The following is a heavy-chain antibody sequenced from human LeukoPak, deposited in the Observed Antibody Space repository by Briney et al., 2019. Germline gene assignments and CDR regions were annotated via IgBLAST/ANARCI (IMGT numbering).Heavy chain of an antibody. J-gene: IGHJ6*02. CDR1: GFTFSSDW. D-gene: IGHD3-3*01. CDR2: IKQDGSEK. V-gene: IGHV3-7*01. Sequence: GGSLRLSCAASGFTFSSDWMSWVRQAPGKGLECVANIKQDGSEKNYVDSVKGRFTISRDNAKNSLYLQMNTLRAEDTAVYYCAKDPGRLGYDFWSGYYTPYYYYGMDVWGQGTTVTVSS. CDR3: AKDPGRLGYDFWSGYYTPYYYYGMDV.